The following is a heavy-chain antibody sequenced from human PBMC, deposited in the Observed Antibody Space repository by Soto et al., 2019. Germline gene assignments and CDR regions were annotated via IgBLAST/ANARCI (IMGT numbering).Heavy chain of an antibody. J-gene: IGHJ6*02. CDR2: INHSGST. Sequence: SETLSLTCAVCGGSFSGYYWSWIRQPPGKGLEWIGEINHSGSTNYNPSLKSRVTISVDTSKNQFSLKLSSVTAADTAVYYCARGIAARSDYYYGMDVWGQGTTVTVSS. CDR1: GGSFSGYY. V-gene: IGHV4-34*01. D-gene: IGHD6-6*01. CDR3: ARGIAARSDYYYGMDV.